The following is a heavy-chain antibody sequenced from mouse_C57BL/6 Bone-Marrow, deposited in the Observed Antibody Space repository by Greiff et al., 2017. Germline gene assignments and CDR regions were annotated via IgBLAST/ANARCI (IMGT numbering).Heavy chain of an antibody. Sequence: VQLQQSGPELVKPGASVKISCKASGYTFTDYYMNWVKQSHGKSLEWIGDINPNNGGTSYNQKFKGKATLTVDKSSSTAYMELRSLTSEDSAVYYCARPWRNWYFDVWGTGTTVTVSS. CDR2: INPNNGGT. CDR1: GYTFTDYY. J-gene: IGHJ1*03. CDR3: ARPWRNWYFDV. V-gene: IGHV1-26*01.